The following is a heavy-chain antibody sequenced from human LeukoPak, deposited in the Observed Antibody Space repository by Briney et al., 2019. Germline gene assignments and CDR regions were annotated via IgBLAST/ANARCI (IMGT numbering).Heavy chain of an antibody. CDR2: ISYDGSNK. CDR3: AKPANRNAFDI. J-gene: IGHJ3*02. CDR1: GFTFSSYG. D-gene: IGHD1-14*01. V-gene: IGHV3-30*18. Sequence: PGGSLRLSCAASGFTFSSYGMHWVRQAPGKGLEWVAVISYDGSNKYYADSVKGRFTISRDNSKNTLYLQMNSLRAEDTAVYYCAKPANRNAFDIWGQGTMVTVSS.